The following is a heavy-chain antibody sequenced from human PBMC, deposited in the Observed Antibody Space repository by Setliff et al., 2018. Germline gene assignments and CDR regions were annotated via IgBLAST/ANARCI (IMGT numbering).Heavy chain of an antibody. D-gene: IGHD4-17*01. CDR2: INPNSGGT. Sequence: GASVKVSCKASGYTFTGYYMHWVRQAPGQGLEWMGRINPNSGGTNYAQKFQGRVTLTRDTSISTAYMELRSLRSDDTAVYYCARDFEYGPTRFDYWGQGTLVTVSS. V-gene: IGHV1-2*06. CDR1: GYTFTGYY. J-gene: IGHJ4*02. CDR3: ARDFEYGPTRFDY.